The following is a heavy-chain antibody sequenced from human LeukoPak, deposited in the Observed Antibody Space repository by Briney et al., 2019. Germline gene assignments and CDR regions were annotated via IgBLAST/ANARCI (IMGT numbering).Heavy chain of an antibody. CDR3: ARHDYAEY. V-gene: IGHV3-53*01. CDR1: GFTFSSDY. CDR2: IHTDGIT. Sequence: GGSLRLSCAASGFTFSSDYMTWASQAPGKGLEWVSVIHTDGITHYTDSVKGGFTISRDKSTNTLYLQMDSLRAEDTAVYYCARHDYAEYWGQGTLVTVSS. J-gene: IGHJ4*02.